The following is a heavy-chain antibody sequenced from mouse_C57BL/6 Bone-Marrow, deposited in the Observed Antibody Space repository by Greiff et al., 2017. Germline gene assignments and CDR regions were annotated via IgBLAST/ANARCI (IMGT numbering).Heavy chain of an antibody. CDR2: IDPSDSYT. CDR3: ATTMVYYYAMDY. J-gene: IGHJ4*01. CDR1: GYTFTSYW. V-gene: IGHV1-69*01. D-gene: IGHD2-2*01. Sequence: VQLQQPGAELVMPGASVKLSCKASGYTFTSYWMHWVKQRPGQGLEWIGEIDPSDSYTNYNQKFQGKSTLTVDKSSSTAYMQLSSLTAEDSAVYYCATTMVYYYAMDYWGQGTSVTVSS.